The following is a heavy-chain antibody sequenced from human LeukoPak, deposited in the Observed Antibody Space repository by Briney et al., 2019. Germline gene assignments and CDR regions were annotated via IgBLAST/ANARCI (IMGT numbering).Heavy chain of an antibody. J-gene: IGHJ3*02. CDR1: GYSFTSYW. CDR2: IYPGGSDT. D-gene: IGHD6-19*01. CDR3: GRPYSSGWARAFDI. Sequence: GESLKISCKGSGYSFTSYWIVWVRQMPGKGLEWMGIIYPGGSDTRYSPSFQGQVTILADKSISTAYLQWSSLKASDTAMYYCGRPYSSGWARAFDIWGQGTMLTVSS. V-gene: IGHV5-51*01.